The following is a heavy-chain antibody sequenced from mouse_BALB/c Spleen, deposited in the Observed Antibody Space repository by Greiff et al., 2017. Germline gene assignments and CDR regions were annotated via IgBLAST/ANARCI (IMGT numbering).Heavy chain of an antibody. CDR1: GFTFTDYY. V-gene: IGHV7-3*02. J-gene: IGHJ3*01. CDR3: ARDMTRFAY. CDR2: IRNKANGYTT. Sequence: EVKLVESGGGLVQPGGSLRLSCATSGFTFTDYYMSWVRQPPGKALEWLGFIRNKANGYTTEYSASVKGRFTISRDNSQSILYLQMNTLTAEDSATYDCARDMTRFAYWGQGTLVTVSA.